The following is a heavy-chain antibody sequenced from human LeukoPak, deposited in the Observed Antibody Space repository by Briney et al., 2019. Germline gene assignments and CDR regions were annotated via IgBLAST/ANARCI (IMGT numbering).Heavy chain of an antibody. CDR3: AKGQLVDF. Sequence: GGSLRLSCAASGFTFDDYAMHWVRQAPGKGLEWVSGISWNSGSIGYADSVKGRFTISRDNAKNSLYLQMNSLRAEDTALYYCAKGQLVDFWGQGTLVTVSS. D-gene: IGHD6-6*01. CDR1: GFTFDDYA. V-gene: IGHV3-9*01. CDR2: ISWNSGSI. J-gene: IGHJ4*02.